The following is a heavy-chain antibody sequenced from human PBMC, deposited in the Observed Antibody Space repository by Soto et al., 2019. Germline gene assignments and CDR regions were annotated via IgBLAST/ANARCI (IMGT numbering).Heavy chain of an antibody. V-gene: IGHV3-21*01. CDR3: ARAALRPYDFWTISFDP. D-gene: IGHD3-3*01. Sequence: NPGGSLRLSCAASGFTFSSYSMNWVRQAPGKGLEWVSSISSSSSYIYYADSVKGRFTISRDNAKNSLYLQMNSLRAEDTAVYYCARAALRPYDFWTISFDPWGQGTLVTVSS. CDR1: GFTFSSYS. CDR2: ISSSSSYI. J-gene: IGHJ5*02.